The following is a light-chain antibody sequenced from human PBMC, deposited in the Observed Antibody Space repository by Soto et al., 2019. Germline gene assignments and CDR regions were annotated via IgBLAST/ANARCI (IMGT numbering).Light chain of an antibody. V-gene: IGKV3-20*01. J-gene: IGKJ3*01. CDR2: GAS. CDR1: QSIADSH. Sequence: EIVLTQSPGTLSLSPGERATLSCRASQSIADSHLAWYQQKPGRAPRLLIYGASSRATGIPDRFSGSGSATDFTLTISRLEFEDFAVYYCQQYGRSPDLFSFGPGTKVDI. CDR3: QQYGRSPDLFS.